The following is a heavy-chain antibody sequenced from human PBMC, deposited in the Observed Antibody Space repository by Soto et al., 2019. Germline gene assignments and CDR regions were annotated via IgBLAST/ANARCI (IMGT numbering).Heavy chain of an antibody. CDR3: AQNVDGSAFEY. J-gene: IGHJ4*02. CDR1: GFTFSNYG. V-gene: IGHV3-30*03. Sequence: VPLVESGGGVVQPGRSLTVSCAASGFTFSNYGMHWVRQPPGKGLEWVAVISYDGNDRHYTDSVKGRFTISRDNSKKTLYLQMNSLRAEDTAVYYCAQNVDGSAFEYWGQGTLVTVSS. CDR2: ISYDGNDR.